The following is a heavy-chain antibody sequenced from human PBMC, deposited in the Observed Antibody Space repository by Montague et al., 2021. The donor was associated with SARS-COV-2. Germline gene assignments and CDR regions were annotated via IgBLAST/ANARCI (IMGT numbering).Heavy chain of an antibody. CDR1: GFTFSSYS. V-gene: IGHV3-21*01. J-gene: IGHJ4*02. CDR2: ISSSSSYI. Sequence: SLRLSCAASGFTFSSYSMNWVRQAPGKGLEWVSSISSSSSYIYYADSVKGRFTISRDNAKNSLYLQMNSLRAEDTAVYYCARESPYYGSGSEGFDYWGQGTLVTVSP. CDR3: ARESPYYGSGSEGFDY. D-gene: IGHD3-10*01.